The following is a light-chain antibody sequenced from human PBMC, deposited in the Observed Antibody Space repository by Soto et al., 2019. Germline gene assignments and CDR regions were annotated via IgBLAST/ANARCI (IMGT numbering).Light chain of an antibody. V-gene: IGKV3-11*01. J-gene: IGKJ1*01. CDR3: QQRVSGPWT. CDR1: QSVSSF. Sequence: EIVLTQSPATLSLSPGERATLSCRASQSVSSFLAWYQHKPGQAPRLLIYDASNRATGIPARFSGSGSGTDFTLTISSLEPEDFAVYYCQQRVSGPWTFGQGTRVEF. CDR2: DAS.